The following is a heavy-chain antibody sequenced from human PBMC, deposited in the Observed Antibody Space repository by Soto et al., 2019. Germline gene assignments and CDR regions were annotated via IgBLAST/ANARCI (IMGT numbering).Heavy chain of an antibody. Sequence: GGSLRLSCATSGFTFTTYAMSWVRQAPGKGLEWVSTISGSGTVGTYYADSVKGRFTISRDNPKNTLYLQMNSLRAEDTAIYYCAKGVGYDSSAYDYWGQGTLVTVS. V-gene: IGHV3-23*01. D-gene: IGHD3-22*01. J-gene: IGHJ4*02. CDR3: AKGVGYDSSAYDY. CDR1: GFTFTTYA. CDR2: ISGSGTVGT.